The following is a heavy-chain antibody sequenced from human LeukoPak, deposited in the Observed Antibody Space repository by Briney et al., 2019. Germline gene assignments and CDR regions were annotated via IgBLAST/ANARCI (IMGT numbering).Heavy chain of an antibody. CDR2: ISAYNGNT. CDR3: ARECCGGQQWLAPAFDYYYYGMDV. D-gene: IGHD6-19*01. Sequence: ASVKVSCKASGYTSTSYGISWVRQAPGQGLEWMGWISAYNGNTNYAQKLQGRVTMTTDTSTSTAYMELRSLRSDDTAVYYCARECCGGQQWLAPAFDYYYYGMDVWGKGTTVTVSS. V-gene: IGHV1-18*04. J-gene: IGHJ6*04. CDR1: GYTSTSYG.